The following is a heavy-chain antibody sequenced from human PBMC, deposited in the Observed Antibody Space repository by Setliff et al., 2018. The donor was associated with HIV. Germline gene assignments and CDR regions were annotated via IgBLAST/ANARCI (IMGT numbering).Heavy chain of an antibody. CDR1: GFTFSTHW. J-gene: IGHJ4*02. CDR2: INHDASES. V-gene: IGHV3-7*01. D-gene: IGHD3-10*01. Sequence: PGGSLRLSCAASGFTFSTHWMSWVRQAPGKGLEWVASINHDASESHYVDSVKGRFTVSRDNAKKTLYLQMNSLRVEDTAVYYCARLRLYNSALDYWGQGTLVTVSS. CDR3: ARLRLYNSALDY.